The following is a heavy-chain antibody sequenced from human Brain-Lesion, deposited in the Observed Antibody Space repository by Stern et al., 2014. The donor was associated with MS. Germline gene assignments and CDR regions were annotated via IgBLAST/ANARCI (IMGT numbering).Heavy chain of an antibody. Sequence: QVQLVESGGGLVKPGGSLRLSCAASGFIFSDYYMRWIRQAPGKGLEWVSYIGRSGDSIYYADSVKGRFPISRENAKNSLYLQMNSLRAEDTAVYYCARGPRRYYGSESPNTYYYGMDVWGQGTTVTVSS. CDR2: IGRSGDSI. J-gene: IGHJ6*02. V-gene: IGHV3-11*01. CDR1: GFIFSDYY. D-gene: IGHD3-10*01. CDR3: ARGPRRYYGSESPNTYYYGMDV.